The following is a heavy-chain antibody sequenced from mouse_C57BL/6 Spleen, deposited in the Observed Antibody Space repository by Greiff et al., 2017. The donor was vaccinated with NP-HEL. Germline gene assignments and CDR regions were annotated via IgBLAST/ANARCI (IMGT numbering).Heavy chain of an antibody. CDR2: IYPGDGDT. CDR3: AKGYSNYPSYAMDY. Sequence: VQLQQSGPELVKPGASVKISCKASGYAFSSSWMNWVKQRPGKGLEWIGRIYPGDGDTNYNGKFKGKATLTADKSSSTAYMQLSSLTSEDSAVYFCAKGYSNYPSYAMDYWGQGTSVTVSS. V-gene: IGHV1-82*01. CDR1: GYAFSSSW. J-gene: IGHJ4*01. D-gene: IGHD2-5*01.